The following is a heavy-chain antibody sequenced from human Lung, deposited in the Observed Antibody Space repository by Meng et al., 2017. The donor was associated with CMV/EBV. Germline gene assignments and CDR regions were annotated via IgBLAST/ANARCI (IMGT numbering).Heavy chain of an antibody. Sequence: GESXKTSCAASGFTFSNYWMTWLRQAPGRGLELVAHIKEDGSEKYFVGSVKGRFTISRDNGKNSLYLQMNSLRAEDTAVYYCARDPFIKAFDIWGQGTRVT. CDR2: IKEDGSEK. CDR1: GFTFSNYW. J-gene: IGHJ3*02. CDR3: ARDPFIKAFDI. V-gene: IGHV3-7*01.